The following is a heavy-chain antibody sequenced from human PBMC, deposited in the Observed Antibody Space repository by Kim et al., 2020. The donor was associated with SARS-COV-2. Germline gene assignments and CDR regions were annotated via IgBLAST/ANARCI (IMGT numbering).Heavy chain of an antibody. J-gene: IGHJ4*02. CDR1: GFTFSSYE. D-gene: IGHD6-19*01. CDR2: ISSRGMTI. V-gene: IGHV3-48*03. CDR3: ARGYSRGWGVKY. Sequence: GGSLRLSCAASGFTFSSYEMNWGRQAPGKGLEWLAYISSRGMTIYYADSVKGRFTISRDNAKNSLYLQMNSLRADDTAIYYCARGYSRGWGVKYWGQGT.